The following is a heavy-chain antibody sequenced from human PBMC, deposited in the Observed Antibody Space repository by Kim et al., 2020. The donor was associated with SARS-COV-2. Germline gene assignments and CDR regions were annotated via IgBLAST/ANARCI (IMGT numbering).Heavy chain of an antibody. D-gene: IGHD4-4*01. Sequence: PSLKSRVTISIDTSRSHFSLKLNSVTAADTAVYYCARLITVTTGFDYWGRGTLVTVSS. J-gene: IGHJ4*02. V-gene: IGHV4-30-2*05. CDR3: ARLITVTTGFDY.